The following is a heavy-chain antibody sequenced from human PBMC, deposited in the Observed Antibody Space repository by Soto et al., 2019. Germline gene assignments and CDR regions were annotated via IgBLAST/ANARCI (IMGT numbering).Heavy chain of an antibody. V-gene: IGHV3-23*01. CDR1: GFTFSSYA. CDR3: AKDLPTGYYYDSSGYYFSIPY. J-gene: IGHJ4*02. CDR2: ISGSGGST. D-gene: IGHD3-22*01. Sequence: GGSLRLSCAASGFTFSSYAMSWVRQAPGKGLEWVSAISGSGGSTYYADSVKGRFTISRDNSKNTLYLQMNSLRAEDTAVYYCAKDLPTGYYYDSSGYYFSIPYWGQGTLVTVSS.